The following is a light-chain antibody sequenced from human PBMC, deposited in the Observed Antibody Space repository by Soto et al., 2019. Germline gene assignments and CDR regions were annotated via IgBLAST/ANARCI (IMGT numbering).Light chain of an antibody. CDR3: LQHDTYPFT. V-gene: IGKV1-17*01. CDR2: AAF. J-gene: IGKJ3*01. Sequence: DIQMTQSPSSLSASVGDRVTITCRASQGINNLLGWYQQGPGKAPKRLIYAAFNLEGGVPSRFSGSGSGTEFTLTISSLQPEDFATYYCLQHDTYPFTFGPGTKVDVK. CDR1: QGINNL.